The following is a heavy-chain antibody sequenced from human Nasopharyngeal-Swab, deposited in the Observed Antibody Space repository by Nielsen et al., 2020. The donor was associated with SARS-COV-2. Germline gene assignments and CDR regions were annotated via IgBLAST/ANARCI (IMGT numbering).Heavy chain of an antibody. D-gene: IGHD1-7*01. CDR2: IKQDGSEK. CDR1: GFTFSSYG. J-gene: IGHJ1*01. CDR3: ARVGYNWNSGYFQH. V-gene: IGHV3-7*03. Sequence: GGSLRLSCAASGFTFSSYGMHWVRQAPGKGLEWVANIKQDGSEKYYVDSVKGRFTISRDNAKNSLYLQMNSPRAEDTAVFYCARVGYNWNSGYFQHWGQGTLVTVSS.